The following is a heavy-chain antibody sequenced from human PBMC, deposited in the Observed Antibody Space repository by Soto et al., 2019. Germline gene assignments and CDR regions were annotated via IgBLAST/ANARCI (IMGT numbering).Heavy chain of an antibody. V-gene: IGHV4-59*01. CDR3: ARNDYVDYDVYHYFDY. D-gene: IGHD4-17*01. Sequence: ETLCLTGLVPGGSISSYYWSGIRQPPGKGLEGIGYIYYGGSTNYNPSLKSRVTISLDTSKNQFSLKLSSVTAADTALYYCARNDYVDYDVYHYFDYWGQGTPVTVYS. CDR1: GGSISSYY. CDR2: IYYGGST. J-gene: IGHJ4*02.